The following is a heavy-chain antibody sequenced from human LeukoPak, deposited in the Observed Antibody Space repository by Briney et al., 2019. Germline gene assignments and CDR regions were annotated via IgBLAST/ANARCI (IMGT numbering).Heavy chain of an antibody. CDR1: GLTFSSYG. V-gene: IGHV3-30*18. CDR2: ISYDGSNK. D-gene: IGHD6-6*01. Sequence: GRSLRLSCAASGLTFSSYGMHRVRQAPGKGLEWVAVISYDGSNKYYADSVKGRFTISRDNSKNTLYLQMNSLRAEDTAVYYCAKDPALGAARSPPLDYWGQGTLVTVSS. CDR3: AKDPALGAARSPPLDY. J-gene: IGHJ4*02.